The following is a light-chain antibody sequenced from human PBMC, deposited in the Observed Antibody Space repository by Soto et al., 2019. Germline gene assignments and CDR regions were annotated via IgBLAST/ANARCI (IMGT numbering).Light chain of an antibody. CDR3: QQLNSSPFT. J-gene: IGKJ3*01. V-gene: IGKV1-9*01. CDR2: AAS. Sequence: IQLTQSPSFLSASVGDRVTITCRASQGISNYLAWYQQNPGKAPQLLIYAASTLQSGVPSRFSGSGSGTEFTLTISSLQPEDFANYFCQQLNSSPFTFGPGTKVDIK. CDR1: QGISNY.